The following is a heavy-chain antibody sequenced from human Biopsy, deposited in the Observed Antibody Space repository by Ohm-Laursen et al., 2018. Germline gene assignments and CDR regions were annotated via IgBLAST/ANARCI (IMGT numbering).Heavy chain of an antibody. CDR1: GGSFTGHY. J-gene: IGHJ1*01. CDR3: ARGSNEYGGLYFPH. V-gene: IGHV4-59*11. D-gene: IGHD4-23*01. CDR2: ISYTGYT. Sequence: SETLSLTCTVSGGSFTGHYWSWIRQPPGKGLEWIGHISYTGYTSYNASLKSRVTISVDAPRKHFSLRLTSLAAADTAVYYCARGSNEYGGLYFPHWGQGTLLTVSS.